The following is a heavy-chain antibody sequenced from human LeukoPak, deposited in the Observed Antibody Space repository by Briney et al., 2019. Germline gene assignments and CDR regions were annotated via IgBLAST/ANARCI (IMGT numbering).Heavy chain of an antibody. CDR3: ARGADSGYDFLSWFDP. CDR2: ISAYNGNT. J-gene: IGHJ5*02. D-gene: IGHD5-12*01. Sequence: GASVKVSCKASGYTFTSYGIRWVRQAPGQGLEWMGWISAYNGNTNYAQKLQGRVTMTTDTSTSTAYMELRSLRSDDTAVYYCARGADSGYDFLSWFDPWGQGTLVTVSS. V-gene: IGHV1-18*01. CDR1: GYTFTSYG.